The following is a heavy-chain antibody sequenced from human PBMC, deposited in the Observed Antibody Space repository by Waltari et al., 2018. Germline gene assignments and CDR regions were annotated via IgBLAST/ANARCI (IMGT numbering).Heavy chain of an antibody. CDR1: GGSISSGGYY. Sequence: QVQLQESGPGLVKPSQTLSLTCTVSGGSISSGGYYWSWIRQHPGKGLEWIGYIYYSGRTYYNPSLKSRVTRSVDTSKNQFSLKLSSVTAADTAVYYCARVPSIAARPVAFDIWGQGTMVTVSS. J-gene: IGHJ3*02. CDR2: IYYSGRT. CDR3: ARVPSIAARPVAFDI. D-gene: IGHD6-6*01. V-gene: IGHV4-31*03.